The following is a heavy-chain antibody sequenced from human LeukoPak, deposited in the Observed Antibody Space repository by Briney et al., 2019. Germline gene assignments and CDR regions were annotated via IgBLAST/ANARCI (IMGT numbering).Heavy chain of an antibody. V-gene: IGHV3-9*01. CDR3: AKDLDYYMDV. CDR1: GFTFDDYA. Sequence: GRSLRLSCAASGFTFDDYAMHWVRQAPGKGLEWVSGISWNSGSIGYADSVKGRFTISRDNAKNSLYLQMNSLRAEDTAVYYCAKDLDYYMDVWGKGTTVTISS. CDR2: ISWNSGSI. J-gene: IGHJ6*03.